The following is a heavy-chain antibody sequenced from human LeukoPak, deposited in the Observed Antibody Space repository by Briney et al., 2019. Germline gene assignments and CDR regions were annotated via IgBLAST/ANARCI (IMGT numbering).Heavy chain of an antibody. CDR3: AKDLVPYSGSYESFDY. J-gene: IGHJ4*02. V-gene: IGHV3-23*01. D-gene: IGHD1-26*01. Sequence: PGGSLRLSCAASGFTFSSYAMSWVRQAPGKGLEWVSAISGSGGSTYYADSVKGRFTISRDNSKNTLYLQMSSLRAEDTAVYYCAKDLVPYSGSYESFDYWGQGTLVTVSS. CDR1: GFTFSSYA. CDR2: ISGSGGST.